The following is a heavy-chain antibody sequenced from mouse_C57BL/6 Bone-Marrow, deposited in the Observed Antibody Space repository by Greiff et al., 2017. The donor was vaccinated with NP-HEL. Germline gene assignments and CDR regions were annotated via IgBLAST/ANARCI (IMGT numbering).Heavy chain of an antibody. CDR2: IDPSDSYT. J-gene: IGHJ1*03. CDR3: ARPYDYDGYWYFDV. V-gene: IGHV1-69*01. Sequence: QLQQPGAELVMPGASVKLSCKASGYTFTSYWMHWVKQRPGQGLEWIGEIDPSDSYTNYNQKFKGKSTLTVDKSSSTAYMQLSSLTSEDSAVYYCARPYDYDGYWYFDVWGTGTTVTVSS. CDR1: GYTFTSYW. D-gene: IGHD2-4*01.